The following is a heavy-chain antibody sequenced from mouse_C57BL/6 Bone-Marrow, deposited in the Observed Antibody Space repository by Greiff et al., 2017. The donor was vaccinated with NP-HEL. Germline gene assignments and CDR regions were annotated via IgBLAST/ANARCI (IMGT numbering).Heavy chain of an antibody. J-gene: IGHJ2*01. D-gene: IGHD1-1*01. CDR3: ARGDYYGSSYTYFDY. CDR2: ISSGSSTI. Sequence: DVMLVESGGGLVKPGGSLKLSCASSGFTFSDYGMHWVRQAPEKGLEWVAYISSGSSTIYYADTVKGRFTISRDNAKNTLFLQMTSLRSEDTAMYYCARGDYYGSSYTYFDYWGQGTTLTVSS. CDR1: GFTFSDYG. V-gene: IGHV5-17*01.